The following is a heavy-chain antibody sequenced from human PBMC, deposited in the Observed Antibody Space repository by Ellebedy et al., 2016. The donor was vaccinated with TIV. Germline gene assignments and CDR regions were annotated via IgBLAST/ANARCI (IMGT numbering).Heavy chain of an antibody. V-gene: IGHV1-18*01. CDR2: SISYNGET. CDR1: GYIFASYG. Sequence: ASVKVSCKASGYIFASYGINWVRLAPGQGLEWMGSISYNGETNYLQKLQGRISMTTDTSTRTAYMELRNLRSDDAALYYCAREGFDYWGQGTLVTVSS. CDR3: AREGFDY. J-gene: IGHJ4*02.